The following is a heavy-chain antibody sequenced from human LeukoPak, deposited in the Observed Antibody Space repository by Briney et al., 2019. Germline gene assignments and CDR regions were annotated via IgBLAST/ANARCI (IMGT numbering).Heavy chain of an antibody. J-gene: IGHJ4*02. D-gene: IGHD1-26*01. V-gene: IGHV3-30*18. Sequence: GGSLRLSCAASGFTFSSYSMNWVRQAPGKGLEWVAVISYDGSNKCYADSVKGRFTISRDNSKNTLYLQMNSLRAEDTAVYYCAKVSDRRIVGATAWGQGTLVTVSS. CDR1: GFTFSSYS. CDR3: AKVSDRRIVGATA. CDR2: ISYDGSNK.